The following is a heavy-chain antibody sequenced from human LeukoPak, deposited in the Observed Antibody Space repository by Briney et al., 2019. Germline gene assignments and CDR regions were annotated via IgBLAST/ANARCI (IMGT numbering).Heavy chain of an antibody. V-gene: IGHV1-24*01. J-gene: IGHJ6*02. CDR2: LDPVDGGT. Sequence: ASVKASCKVSGYTLTALSMHSVPQAPGKGLEWMRGLDPVDGGTIYAQKFQGRVTMTGDTSTDTAYMELSSLRSEDTAVYYCATTSGLDYYYYYGMDVWGQGTTVTVSS. D-gene: IGHD3/OR15-3a*01. CDR3: ATTSGLDYYYYYGMDV. CDR1: GYTLTALS.